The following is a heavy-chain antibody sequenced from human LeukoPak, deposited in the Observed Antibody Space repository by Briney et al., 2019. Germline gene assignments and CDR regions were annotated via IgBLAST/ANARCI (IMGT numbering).Heavy chain of an antibody. J-gene: IGHJ5*02. Sequence: SETLSLTCTVSGGSISGQYWSWIRQPPGKGLEWIGFVSYSGSTNYNPSLNGRVTISLDTSKNQFSLRLNSVTAADTAVYYCARGDIWFGELENAGWFDPWGQGTLVTVSS. D-gene: IGHD3-10*01. CDR3: ARGDIWFGELENAGWFDP. CDR2: VSYSGST. CDR1: GGSISGQY. V-gene: IGHV4-59*08.